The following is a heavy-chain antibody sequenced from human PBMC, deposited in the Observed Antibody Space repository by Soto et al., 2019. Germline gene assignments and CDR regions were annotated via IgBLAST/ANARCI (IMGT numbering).Heavy chain of an antibody. J-gene: IGHJ6*02. Sequence: ASVKVSCKASGYTFTSYGISWVRQAPGQGLEWMGWISAYNGNTNYAQKLQGRVTMTTDTSTSTAYMELRSLRSDDTAVYYCARARLGQGITMIVVANGMEVWGQGTTVTVSS. CDR3: ARARLGQGITMIVVANGMEV. CDR2: ISAYNGNT. D-gene: IGHD3-22*01. V-gene: IGHV1-18*04. CDR1: GYTFTSYG.